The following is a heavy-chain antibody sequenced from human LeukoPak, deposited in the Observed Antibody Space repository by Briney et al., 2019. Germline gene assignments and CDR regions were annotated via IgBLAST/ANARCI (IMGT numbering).Heavy chain of an antibody. D-gene: IGHD6-6*01. CDR1: GFTFSDYY. CDR2: ISSSGSTI. CDR3: ARVKQLVTHYYYYYMDV. J-gene: IGHJ6*03. Sequence: GGSLRLSCAASGFTFSDYYMSWIRQAPGKGLEWVSYISSSGSTIYYADSVKGRFTISRDNAKNSLYLQMNSLRAEDTAVYYCARVKQLVTHYYYYYMDVWGKGTTVTVSS. V-gene: IGHV3-11*04.